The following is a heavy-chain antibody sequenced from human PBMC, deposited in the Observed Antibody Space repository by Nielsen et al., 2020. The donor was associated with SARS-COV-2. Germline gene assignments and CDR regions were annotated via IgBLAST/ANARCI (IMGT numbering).Heavy chain of an antibody. CDR1: GVTFSDYA. D-gene: IGHD3-3*01. CDR2: ISISSSTI. V-gene: IGHV3-11*01. Sequence: GESLKISCAASGVTFSDYAMTWIRQAPGKGLEWVSYISISSSTIRYADSVKGRFSISRDNTRNALFLQMNSLRAEDTAVYYCARKRAVGPTGYEDLWGQGTLVSVSS. J-gene: IGHJ5*02. CDR3: ARKRAVGPTGYEDL.